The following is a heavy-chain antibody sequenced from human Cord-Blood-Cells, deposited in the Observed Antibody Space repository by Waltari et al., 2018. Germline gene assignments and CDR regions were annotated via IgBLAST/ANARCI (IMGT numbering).Heavy chain of an antibody. D-gene: IGHD6-13*01. CDR1: GCSISSSCYY. CDR3: ARHGRSSSWSLGY. CDR2: IYYSGST. Sequence: QLQLQESGPGLVKPSETLSLTCTVSGCSISSSCYYWGWIRQPPGKGLEWIGSIYYSGSTYYNPSLKSRVTISVDTSKNQFSLKLSSVTAADTAVYYCARHGRSSSWSLGYWGQGTLVTVSS. V-gene: IGHV4-39*07. J-gene: IGHJ4*02.